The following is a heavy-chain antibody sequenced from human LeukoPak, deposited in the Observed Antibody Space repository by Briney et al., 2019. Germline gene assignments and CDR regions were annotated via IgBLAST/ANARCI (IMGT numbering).Heavy chain of an antibody. CDR2: IYSGDNT. V-gene: IGHV3-53*01. CDR3: ARVESTGWWYYFDY. J-gene: IGHJ4*02. CDR1: GFTVSGCY. D-gene: IGHD6-19*01. Sequence: GGSLGLSCAASGFTVSGCYMSWVRQAPGKGLEWVSVIYSGDNTYYADSVKGRFTISTDTSKNTVYLQMNSLRAEDTAVYYCARVESTGWWYYFDYWGQGTLVTVSS.